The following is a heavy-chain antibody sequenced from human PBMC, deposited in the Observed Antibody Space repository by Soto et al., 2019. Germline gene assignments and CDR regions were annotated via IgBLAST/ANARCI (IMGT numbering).Heavy chain of an antibody. CDR2: IYYSGST. CDR1: GGSVSSGSYY. J-gene: IGHJ5*02. D-gene: IGHD2-21*02. CDR3: ARSWGAYCGGDCPRPELWFDP. Sequence: NPSETLSLTCTVSGGSVSSGSYYWSWIRQPPGKGLEWIGYIYYSGSTNYNPSLKSRVTISVDTSKNQFSLKLSSVTAADTAVYYCARSWGAYCGGDCPRPELWFDPWGQGTLVTVSS. V-gene: IGHV4-61*01.